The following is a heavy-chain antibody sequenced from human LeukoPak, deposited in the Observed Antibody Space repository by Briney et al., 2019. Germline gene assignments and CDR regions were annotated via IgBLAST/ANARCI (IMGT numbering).Heavy chain of an antibody. J-gene: IGHJ4*02. V-gene: IGHV4-61*02. CDR2: IYTSGNS. Sequence: SETLSLTCSVSGDSISSGTHYWSWIRQPAGKDLEWLGRIYTSGNSDYNPSLKRRLSFSVDTPKNQFSLKLTSVTAADTAIYYCARTGRTWMFDYWGQGTLATVSS. D-gene: IGHD1-1*01. CDR3: ARTGRTWMFDY. CDR1: GDSISSGTHY.